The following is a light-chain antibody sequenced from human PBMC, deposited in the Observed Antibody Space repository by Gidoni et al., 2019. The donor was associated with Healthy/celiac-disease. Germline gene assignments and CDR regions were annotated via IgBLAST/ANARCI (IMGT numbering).Light chain of an antibody. J-gene: IGKJ1*01. CDR3: QQDNSYPWT. CDR1: QIISSW. V-gene: IGKV1-5*01. Sequence: DIKMTQSPSTLSASVGDRVTITGRASQIISSWLAWYQQKPGKAPKLLIYDASSLESGVPSRFSGSGSGTEFTLTISSLQPDDFATYYCQQDNSYPWTFGQGTKVEIK. CDR2: DAS.